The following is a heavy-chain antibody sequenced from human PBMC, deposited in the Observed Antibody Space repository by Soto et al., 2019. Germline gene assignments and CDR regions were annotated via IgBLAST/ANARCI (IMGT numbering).Heavy chain of an antibody. D-gene: IGHD2-15*01. CDR2: IIPIFGTA. CDR3: ATQVVRGYYFDY. V-gene: IGHV1-69*13. CDR1: GGTFSSYA. Sequence: WASVKVSCKASGGTFSSYAISWVRQAPGQGLEWMGGIIPIFGTANYAQKFQGRVTITADESTSTAYMELSSLRSEDTAVYYCATQVVRGYYFDYWGQGTLVTVSS. J-gene: IGHJ4*02.